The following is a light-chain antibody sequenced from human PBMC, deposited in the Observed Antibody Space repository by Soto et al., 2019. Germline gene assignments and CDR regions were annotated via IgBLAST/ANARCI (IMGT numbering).Light chain of an antibody. CDR2: EVS. Sequence: QSALTQPASVSGSPGQSITISCTGTSSNVGGYNYVSWHQQHPGKPPKLMIYEVSNRPSGVSNRFSGSKSGNTASLTSCGLQAEDESVYYRRLDTTRSTYVFGTGTKVTVL. CDR1: SSNVGGYNY. J-gene: IGLJ1*01. CDR3: RLDTTRSTYV. V-gene: IGLV2-14*01.